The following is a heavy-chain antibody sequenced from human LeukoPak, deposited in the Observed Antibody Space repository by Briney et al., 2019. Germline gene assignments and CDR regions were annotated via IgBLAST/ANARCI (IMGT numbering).Heavy chain of an antibody. CDR1: GGSISSSDYY. CDR3: ARALGYCSGGSCTRGYNWFDP. V-gene: IGHV4-39*01. J-gene: IGHJ5*02. D-gene: IGHD2-15*01. Sequence: SETLSLTCTVSGGSISSSDYYWGWIRQPPGKGLEWIGSIYYGGSTYYNPSLKGRVTISVDTSMNQFSLKLSFVTTADTAVYYCARALGYCSGGSCTRGYNWFDPWGQGTLVTVPS. CDR2: IYYGGST.